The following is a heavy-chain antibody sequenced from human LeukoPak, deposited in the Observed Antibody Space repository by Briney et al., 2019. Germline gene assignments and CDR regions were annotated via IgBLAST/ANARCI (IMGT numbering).Heavy chain of an antibody. CDR2: INPNSGGT. V-gene: IGHV1-2*06. Sequence: ASVKVSCKASGYTFTGYYMHWVRQAPGQGLEWMGRINPNSGGTNYAQKFQGRVTMTTDTSISTAYMELSRLRSDDTAVYYCARDPSRYDFDYWGQGTLVTVSS. CDR1: GYTFTGYY. CDR3: ARDPSRYDFDY. J-gene: IGHJ4*02. D-gene: IGHD5-12*01.